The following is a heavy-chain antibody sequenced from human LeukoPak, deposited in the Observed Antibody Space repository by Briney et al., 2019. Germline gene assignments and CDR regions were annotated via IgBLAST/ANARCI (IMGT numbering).Heavy chain of an antibody. J-gene: IGHJ4*02. D-gene: IGHD3-10*01. V-gene: IGHV3-11*01. Sequence: PGGSLRLSCAASGFTFSDYYMSWIRQAPGKGLEWVSSISSSGSTIYYADSVKGRFTISRDNAKNSLYLQMNSLRAEDTAVYYCPRHVLVRGVIFDYWGQGTLVTVSS. CDR2: ISSSGSTI. CDR1: GFTFSDYY. CDR3: PRHVLVRGVIFDY.